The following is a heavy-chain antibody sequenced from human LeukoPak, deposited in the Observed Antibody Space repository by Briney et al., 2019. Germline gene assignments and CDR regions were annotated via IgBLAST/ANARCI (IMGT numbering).Heavy chain of an antibody. J-gene: IGHJ3*01. CDR3: AKYSSSWYGSGAFDL. Sequence: NPSETLSLTCTVSGGSISSYYWSWIRQPPGKGLEWIGYIYYSGSTNYNPSLKSRVTISVDTSKNQFSLKLSSVTAADTAVYYCAKYSSSWYGSGAFDLWGQGTMVTVSS. V-gene: IGHV4-59*08. CDR2: IYYSGST. D-gene: IGHD6-13*01. CDR1: GGSISSYY.